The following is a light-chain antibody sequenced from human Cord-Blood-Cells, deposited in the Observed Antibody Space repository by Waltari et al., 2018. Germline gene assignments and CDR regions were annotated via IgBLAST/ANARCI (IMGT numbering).Light chain of an antibody. Sequence: EIVMTQSPDSLAVSLGARATINCKSSQSCLYSCNNNNYLAWYQQKPGQPPKRLIYWASTRGSAVPDRFSGSGSGAAFTLTISSLQAEDVVVYYCQQYYSSPYTFGQGTKVEIK. CDR1: QSCLYSCNNNNY. CDR2: WAS. J-gene: IGKJ2*01. CDR3: QQYYSSPYT. V-gene: IGKV4-1*01.